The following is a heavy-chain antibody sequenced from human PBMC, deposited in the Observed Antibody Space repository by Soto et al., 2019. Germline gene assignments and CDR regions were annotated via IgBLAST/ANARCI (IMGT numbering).Heavy chain of an antibody. V-gene: IGHV3-33*01. CDR3: IAARGVAFDI. D-gene: IGHD6-13*01. CDR1: GFTFSSYG. Sequence: GGSLRLSCGASGFTFSSYGMHWVRQAPGKGLEWVAVIWYDGSNKYYADSVKGRFTISRDNSKNTLYLQMNSLRAEDTAVYYCIAARGVAFDIWGQGTMVTVSS. J-gene: IGHJ3*02. CDR2: IWYDGSNK.